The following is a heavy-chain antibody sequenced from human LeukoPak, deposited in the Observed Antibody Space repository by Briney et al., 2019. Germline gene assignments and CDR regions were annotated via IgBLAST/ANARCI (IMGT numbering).Heavy chain of an antibody. CDR1: GGSISSYY. CDR3: ARMLTGYSFIDY. V-gene: IGHV4-59*01. D-gene: IGHD3-9*01. J-gene: IGHJ4*02. CDR2: IYYSGST. Sequence: PSETLSLTCTVSGGSISSYYWSWIRQPPGKGLEWIGYIYYSGSTNYNPSLKSRVTISVDTSKNQFSLKLSSVTAADTAVYYCARMLTGYSFIDYWGQGTLVTVSS.